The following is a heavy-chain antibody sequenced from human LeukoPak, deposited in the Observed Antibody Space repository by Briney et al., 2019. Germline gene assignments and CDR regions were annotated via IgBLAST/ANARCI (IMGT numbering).Heavy chain of an antibody. D-gene: IGHD6-19*01. Sequence: SETLSLTCAVSGYSISSGYYWGWIRQLPGKGLEWIGSIYHSGSTYYNPSLKSRVTISVDTSKNQFSLKLSSVTAADTAVYYCARVKYSSGWYFDYWGQGTLVTVSS. CDR2: IYHSGST. V-gene: IGHV4-38-2*01. J-gene: IGHJ4*02. CDR1: GYSISSGYY. CDR3: ARVKYSSGWYFDY.